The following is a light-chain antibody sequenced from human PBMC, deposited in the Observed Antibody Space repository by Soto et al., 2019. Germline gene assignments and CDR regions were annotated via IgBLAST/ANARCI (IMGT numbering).Light chain of an antibody. Sequence: DIQMTQSPSTLSAFVGDRVTITCRASQSVGRLLAWYQQRPGEAPKVLIWDASTLRRGVPSRFSGSGSGTEFTLTISSLEPEDFATYYCQQYRGYSTWTFGQGTRVELK. CDR3: QQYRGYSTWT. V-gene: IGKV1-5*01. CDR1: QSVGRL. J-gene: IGKJ1*01. CDR2: DAS.